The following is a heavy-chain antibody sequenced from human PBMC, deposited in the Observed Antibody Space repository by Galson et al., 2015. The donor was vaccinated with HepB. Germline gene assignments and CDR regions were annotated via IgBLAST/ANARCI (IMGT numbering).Heavy chain of an antibody. CDR3: AKGWDIVVVPAAPLDY. J-gene: IGHJ4*02. Sequence: SLRLSCAASGFTFSSYGMHWVRQAPGKGLEWVAVISYDGSNKYYADSVKGRFTISRDNSKNTLYLQMNSLRAEDTAVYYCAKGWDIVVVPAAPLDYWGQGTLVTVSS. CDR1: GFTFSSYG. CDR2: ISYDGSNK. D-gene: IGHD2-2*01. V-gene: IGHV3-30*18.